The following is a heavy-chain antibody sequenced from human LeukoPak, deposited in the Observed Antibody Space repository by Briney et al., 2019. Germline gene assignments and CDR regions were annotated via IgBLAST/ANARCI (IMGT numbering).Heavy chain of an antibody. CDR1: GFTFSTSW. CDR2: INRDGSRT. V-gene: IGHV3-74*01. CDR3: VRSLTGTDDY. Sequence: GGSLRLACAASGFTFSTSWMHWVRQAPGKGLVWVSHINRDGSRTTYADSVKGRFTISRDNAKNTVYLQMNSLRAEDTALYFCVRSLTGTDDYWGQGTLVTVSS. D-gene: IGHD3-9*01. J-gene: IGHJ4*02.